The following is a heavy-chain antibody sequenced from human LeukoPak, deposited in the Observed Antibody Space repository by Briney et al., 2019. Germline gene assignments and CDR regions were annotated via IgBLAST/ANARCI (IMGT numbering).Heavy chain of an antibody. CDR1: GFTFSNAW. J-gene: IGHJ4*02. CDR3: TTDIFRPYDFWSGYQAPPKTLISEN. D-gene: IGHD3-3*01. Sequence: GGSLRLSCAATGFTFSNAWMSWVRQAPGKGLEWVGRIKSKTDGGTTDYAAPVKGRFTISRDDSKNTLYLQMNSLKTEDTAVYYCTTDIFRPYDFWSGYQAPPKTLISENWGQGTLVTVSS. V-gene: IGHV3-15*01. CDR2: IKSKTDGGTT.